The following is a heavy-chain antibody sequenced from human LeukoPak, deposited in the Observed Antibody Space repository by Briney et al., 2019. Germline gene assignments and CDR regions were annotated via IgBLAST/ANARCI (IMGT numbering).Heavy chain of an antibody. V-gene: IGHV4-31*03. D-gene: IGHD2-2*01. CDR1: GGSISSGGYY. Sequence: SQTLPLTRTVSGGSISSGGYYWSWIRQHPGKGLEWIGYIYYSGSTYYNPSLKSRVTISVDTSKNQFSLKLSSVTAADTAVYYCARVPPRIGYCSSTSCRTGLGYYYGMDVWGQGTTVTVSS. CDR3: ARVPPRIGYCSSTSCRTGLGYYYGMDV. J-gene: IGHJ6*02. CDR2: IYYSGST.